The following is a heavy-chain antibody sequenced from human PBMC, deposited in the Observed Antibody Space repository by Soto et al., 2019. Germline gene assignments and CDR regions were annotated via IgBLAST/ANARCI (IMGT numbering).Heavy chain of an antibody. J-gene: IGHJ4*02. D-gene: IGHD3-10*01. Sequence: SVKVSCKASGYTFTSYGISWVRQAPGQGLEWMGWISAYNGNTNYAQKLQGRVTMTTDTSTSAAYMELRSLRSDDTAVYYCARFSVDDYIYYGSGEMFDYWGQGTLVTVSS. CDR1: GYTFTSYG. CDR2: ISAYNGNT. V-gene: IGHV1-18*01. CDR3: ARFSVDDYIYYGSGEMFDY.